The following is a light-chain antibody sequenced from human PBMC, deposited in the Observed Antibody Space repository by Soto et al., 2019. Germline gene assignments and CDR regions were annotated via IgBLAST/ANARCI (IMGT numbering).Light chain of an antibody. Sequence: QSVLTQPASVSGSPGQSITISCTGTSSDVGGYNYVSWYQQHPGKAPKLMIYDVSNRPSGVSNRFSGSKSGNTASLTISGLQAEDEADYYCSSYTSSSSLVLGGGTKVTVL. CDR1: SSDVGGYNY. J-gene: IGLJ2*01. CDR3: SSYTSSSSLV. CDR2: DVS. V-gene: IGLV2-14*01.